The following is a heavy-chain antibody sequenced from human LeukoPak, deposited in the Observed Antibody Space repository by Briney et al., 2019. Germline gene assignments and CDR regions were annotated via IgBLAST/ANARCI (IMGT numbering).Heavy chain of an antibody. D-gene: IGHD6-13*01. J-gene: IGHJ1*01. V-gene: IGHV1-8*02. Sequence: ASVKVSCKASGYTFTSYDINWVRQATGQGLEWMGWMNPNSGNTGYAQKFQGRVNMTRNTSISTAYMELSSLRSEDTAVYYCARNGQQVRYFQHWGQGTLVTVS. CDR1: GYTFTSYD. CDR2: MNPNSGNT. CDR3: ARNGQQVRYFQH.